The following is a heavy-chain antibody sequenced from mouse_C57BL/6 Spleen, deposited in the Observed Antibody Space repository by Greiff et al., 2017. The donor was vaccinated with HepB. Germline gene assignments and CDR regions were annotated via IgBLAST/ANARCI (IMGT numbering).Heavy chain of an antibody. J-gene: IGHJ1*03. CDR1: GFTFSSYA. CDR3: TRSWDGGNLYFDV. CDR2: ISSGGDYI. V-gene: IGHV5-9-1*02. D-gene: IGHD4-1*01. Sequence: EVMLVESGEGLVKPGGSLKLSCAASGFTFSSYAMSWVRQTPEKRLEWVAYISSGGDYIYYADTVKGRFTISRDNARNTLYLQMSSLKSEDTAMYYCTRSWDGGNLYFDVWGTGTTVTVSS.